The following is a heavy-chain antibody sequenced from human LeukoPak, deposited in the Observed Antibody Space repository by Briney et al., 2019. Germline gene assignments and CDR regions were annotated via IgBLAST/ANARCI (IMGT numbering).Heavy chain of an antibody. V-gene: IGHV3-23*01. CDR2: ISGSALTT. D-gene: IGHD3-16*02. J-gene: IGHJ4*02. CDR1: GFTFNAYA. Sequence: GGSLRLSCVASGFTFNAYAMSWVRQAPGKGLEWVSAISGSALTTLYADSVKGRFTISRDNSKNSLHLQMDSLRAEDSAVYLCAKADAKYDYIWGSYPNPYLDHWGQGARVTASS. CDR3: AKADAKYDYIWGSYPNPYLDH.